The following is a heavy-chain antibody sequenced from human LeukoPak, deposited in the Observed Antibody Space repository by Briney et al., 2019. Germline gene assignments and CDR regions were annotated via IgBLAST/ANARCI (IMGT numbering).Heavy chain of an antibody. J-gene: IGHJ4*02. V-gene: IGHV3-21*01. CDR1: GFAFSSSN. D-gene: IGHD4-17*01. Sequence: GGSLRLPCAASGFAFSSSNFNWFRQAPGKGLEWVSSITSDAYIYYADSLKGRFSISRDNAKNSVYLQMISLRVEDTAVYYCARADYGDYGVDYWGQGTLVTVSS. CDR2: ITSDAYI. CDR3: ARADYGDYGVDY.